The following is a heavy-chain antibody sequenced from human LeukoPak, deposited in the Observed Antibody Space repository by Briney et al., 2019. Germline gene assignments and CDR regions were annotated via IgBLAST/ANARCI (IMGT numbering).Heavy chain of an antibody. CDR1: GYSFTSFW. CDR3: ARHTYSSGWYIDY. J-gene: IGHJ4*02. CDR2: IYPGDSDT. Sequence: GESLKISCKGSGYSFTSFWIGWVRQMPGKGLEWMGIIYPGDSDTRYSPSFQGQVTISADKSISTAYLQWSSLKASDTAMYYCARHTYSSGWYIDYWGQGTLVTVSS. V-gene: IGHV5-51*01. D-gene: IGHD6-19*01.